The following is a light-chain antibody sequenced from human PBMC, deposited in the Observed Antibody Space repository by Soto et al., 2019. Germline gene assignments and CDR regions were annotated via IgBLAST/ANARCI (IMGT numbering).Light chain of an antibody. CDR3: QQYNNWPWT. J-gene: IGKJ1*01. CDR2: GAS. Sequence: EIVITQSPATLSVSSGGRATLSCRASQSVSSNLAWYQQKPGQAPRLLIYGASTRATGIPARFSGSGSGTEFTLTISSLQSEDFAVYYCQQYNNWPWTFGQGTKVDIK. CDR1: QSVSSN. V-gene: IGKV3-15*01.